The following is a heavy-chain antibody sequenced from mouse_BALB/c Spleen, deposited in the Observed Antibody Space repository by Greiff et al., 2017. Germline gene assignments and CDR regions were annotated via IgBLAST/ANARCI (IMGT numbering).Heavy chain of an antibody. J-gene: IGHJ3*01. CDR2: ISTYYGDA. V-gene: IGHV1S137*01. CDR3: ASVNLTAWFAY. Sequence: QVQLQQSGAELVRPGVSVKISCKGSGYTFTDYAMHWVKQSHAKSLEWIGVISTYYGDASYNQKFKGKATMTVDKSSSTAYMELARLTSEDSAIYYCASVNLTAWFAYWGQGTLVTVSA. CDR1: GYTFTDYA.